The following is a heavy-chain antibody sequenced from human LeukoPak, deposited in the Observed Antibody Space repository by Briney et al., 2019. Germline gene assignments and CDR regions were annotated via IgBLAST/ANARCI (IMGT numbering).Heavy chain of an antibody. Sequence: SVKVSCKASGGTFSSYAISWVRQAPGQGLEWMGGIIPIFGTANYAQKFQGRVTITADESTSTAYKELSSLRSEDTAVYYCARSPIVATEAYYFDYWGQGTLVTVSS. V-gene: IGHV1-69*13. D-gene: IGHD5-12*01. CDR3: ARSPIVATEAYYFDY. CDR1: GGTFSSYA. CDR2: IIPIFGTA. J-gene: IGHJ4*02.